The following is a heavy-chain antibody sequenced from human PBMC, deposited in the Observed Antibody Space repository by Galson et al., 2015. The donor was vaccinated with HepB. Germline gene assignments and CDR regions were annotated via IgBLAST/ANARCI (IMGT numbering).Heavy chain of an antibody. Sequence: SLRLSCAASGFTFSGSALHWVRQASGKGLEWVGRTRTKPSSYATEYSASAKGRFTISRDDSKSTAYLQMNTLRTEDTAVYYCTRRGDYGDYIDYWGQGTLVTVSS. V-gene: IGHV3-73*01. J-gene: IGHJ4*02. CDR2: TRTKPSSYAT. CDR1: GFTFSGSA. CDR3: TRRGDYGDYIDY. D-gene: IGHD4-17*01.